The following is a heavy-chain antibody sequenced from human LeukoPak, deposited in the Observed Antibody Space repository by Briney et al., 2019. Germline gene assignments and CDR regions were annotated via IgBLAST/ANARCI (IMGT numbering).Heavy chain of an antibody. D-gene: IGHD6-13*01. CDR2: IYSGGKT. CDR3: ARSIQVAAAGTDFDY. V-gene: IGHV3-66*01. Sequence: GGSLRLSCAASGFTVSSNYMSWVRQAPGKGLEGVSVIYSGGKTYYADSVKGRFTLSRDNSKTTLYLQMNSLRAEDTAVYYCARSIQVAAAGTDFDYWGQGTLVTVSS. CDR1: GFTVSSNY. J-gene: IGHJ4*02.